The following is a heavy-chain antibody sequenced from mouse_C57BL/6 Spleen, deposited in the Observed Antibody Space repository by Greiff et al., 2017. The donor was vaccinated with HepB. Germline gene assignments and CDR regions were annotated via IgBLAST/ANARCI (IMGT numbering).Heavy chain of an antibody. CDR3: ARNPSYYSNYEGYFDV. V-gene: IGHV2-2*01. D-gene: IGHD2-5*01. CDR1: GFSLTSYG. J-gene: IGHJ1*03. Sequence: VQLQQSGPGLVQPSQSLSITCTVSGFSLTSYGVHWVRQSPGKGLEWLGVIWSGGSTDYNAAFISRLSISKDNSKSQVFFKMNSLQADDTAIYYCARNPSYYSNYEGYFDVWGTGTTVTVSS. CDR2: IWSGGST.